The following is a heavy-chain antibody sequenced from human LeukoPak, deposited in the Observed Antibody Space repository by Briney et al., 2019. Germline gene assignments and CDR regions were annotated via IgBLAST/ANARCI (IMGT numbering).Heavy chain of an antibody. V-gene: IGHV3-48*01. J-gene: IGHJ4*02. CDR3: ARDLGY. CDR1: GFTFSSYS. Sequence: GGSLRLSCAASGFTFSSYSMNWVRQAPGKGLKWVSYISSSSSTIYYADSVKGRFTISRDNAKNSLYLQMNSLRAEDTAVYYCARDLGYWGQGTLVTVSS. CDR2: ISSSSSTI. D-gene: IGHD3-16*01.